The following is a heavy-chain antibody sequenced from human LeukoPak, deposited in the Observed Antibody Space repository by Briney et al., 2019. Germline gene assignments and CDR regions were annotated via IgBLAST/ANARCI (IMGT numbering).Heavy chain of an antibody. CDR2: IYYSGST. D-gene: IGHD3-3*01. V-gene: IGHV4-59*08. CDR1: GGSISSYY. J-gene: IGHJ4*02. CDR3: ARAPSFDYFDY. Sequence: SETLSLTCTVSGGSISSYYWSWIRQPPGKGLEWIGYIYYSGSTNYNPSLKSRVTISVDTSKNQFSLKLSSVTAADTAVYYCARAPSFDYFDYWDQGTLVTVSS.